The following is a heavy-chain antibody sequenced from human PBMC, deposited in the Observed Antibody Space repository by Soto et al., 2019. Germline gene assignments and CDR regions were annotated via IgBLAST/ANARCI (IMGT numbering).Heavy chain of an antibody. V-gene: IGHV3-30*18. J-gene: IGHJ4*02. D-gene: IGHD5-18*01. CDR2: ISYDGSNK. CDR1: GFTFSSYG. CDR3: AKEVFRRLWEFDY. Sequence: LRLSCAASGFTFSSYGMHWVRQAPGKGLEWVAVISYDGSNKYYADSVKGRFTISRDNSKNTLYLQMNSLRAEDTAVYYCAKEVFRRLWEFDYWGQGTLVTVSS.